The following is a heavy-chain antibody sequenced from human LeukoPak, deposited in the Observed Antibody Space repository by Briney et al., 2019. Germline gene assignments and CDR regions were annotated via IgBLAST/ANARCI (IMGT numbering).Heavy chain of an antibody. CDR2: IYTSGNS. J-gene: IGHJ4*02. V-gene: IGHV4-4*07. CDR1: GGSISSYY. CDR3: ARDQYYYDNSAYLFDY. D-gene: IGHD3-22*01. Sequence: SETLSLTCTVSGGSISSYYWSWIRQPAGKGLEWIGRIYTSGNSNYNPSLKSRVTMSVDTSKNQFSLKLGSVADAAMAEYYCARDQYYYDNSAYLFDYWGQGTLVTVSS.